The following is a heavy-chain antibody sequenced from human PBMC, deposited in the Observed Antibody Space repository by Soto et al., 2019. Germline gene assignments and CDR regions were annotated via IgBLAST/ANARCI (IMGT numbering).Heavy chain of an antibody. Sequence: SETLSLTCTVSGVSITNYFWAWIRQSPGKGLEWIGKIYYTGTTYYNPSLKSRLTIPVDTSKNQFSLKLTSVTTADAAVYYCAREITENWFDPWGQGALVTVSS. CDR1: GVSITNYF. CDR3: AREITENWFDP. CDR2: IYYTGTT. V-gene: IGHV4-59*01. D-gene: IGHD3-10*01. J-gene: IGHJ5*02.